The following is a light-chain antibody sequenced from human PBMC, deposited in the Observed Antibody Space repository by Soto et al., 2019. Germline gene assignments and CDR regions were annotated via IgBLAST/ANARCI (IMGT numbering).Light chain of an antibody. CDR2: DAS. CDR1: QSLSRS. CDR3: QQRDKRPIT. V-gene: IGKV3-11*01. Sequence: ILLNRSQATTSLSTGERATLSCRASQSLSRSFAWYQQKPGQAPRLLIYDASNRATGIPARFSGSGSGTDFTLTISRPAPEDLAIYCCQQRDKRPITFGGGTKVDIK. J-gene: IGKJ4*01.